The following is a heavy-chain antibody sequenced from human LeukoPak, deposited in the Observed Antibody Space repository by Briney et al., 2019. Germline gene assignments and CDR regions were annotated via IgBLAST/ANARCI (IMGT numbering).Heavy chain of an antibody. V-gene: IGHV3-23*01. J-gene: IGHJ4*02. CDR3: AKRGSALRYFDF. D-gene: IGHD3-9*01. Sequence: GGSLRLSCAPSGFTFSKYAMRWVRQAPGKGLEWVSAISTGGAATYYADSVKGRFTIPRDNSQNTLYLQMNSLRAEDTAIYYCAKRGSALRYFDFWGQGTLVTVSS. CDR2: ISTGGAAT. CDR1: GFTFSKYA.